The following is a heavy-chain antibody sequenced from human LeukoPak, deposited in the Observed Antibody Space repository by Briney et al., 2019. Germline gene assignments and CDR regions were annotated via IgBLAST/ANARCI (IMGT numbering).Heavy chain of an antibody. CDR2: INPNSGGT. V-gene: IGHV1-2*02. Sequence: ASVKVSCKASGYSFTSYYMHWVRQAPGQGLEWMGWINPNSGGTKYAQKFQGRVTMTGDTSISTAYMELSRLRFDDTAVYYCAKRYDFLTGFTNWGQGTLVTVSS. CDR1: GYSFTSYY. D-gene: IGHD3-9*01. J-gene: IGHJ4*02. CDR3: AKRYDFLTGFTN.